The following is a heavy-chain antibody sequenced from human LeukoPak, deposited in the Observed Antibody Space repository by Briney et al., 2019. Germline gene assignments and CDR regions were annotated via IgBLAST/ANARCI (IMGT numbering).Heavy chain of an antibody. J-gene: IGHJ6*02. CDR2: ISGSGGST. CDR1: GFTFSSYA. V-gene: IGHV3-23*01. D-gene: IGHD3-10*01. CDR3: ARDLAVREVRDYYGMDV. Sequence: GGSLRLSCAASGFTFSSYAMSWVRQAPGKGLEWVSAISGSGGSTYYADSVKGRFTISRDNSKNTLYLQMNSLRAEDTAVYYCARDLAVREVRDYYGMDVWGQGTTVTVSS.